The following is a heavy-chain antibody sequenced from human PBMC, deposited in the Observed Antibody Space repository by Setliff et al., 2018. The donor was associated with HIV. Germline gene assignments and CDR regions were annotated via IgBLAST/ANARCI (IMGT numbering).Heavy chain of an antibody. D-gene: IGHD2-15*01. CDR1: GSSISYFY. Sequence: TSETLSLTCTVSGSSISYFYWNWNRQSPGKGLEWIGYISDSGSTNYNPSLKSRVTISLDTSNNQFSLKLSAVTAADTAVYYCARRVVVAFTFDYWGQGTLVTVSS. J-gene: IGHJ4*02. V-gene: IGHV4-59*08. CDR3: ARRVVVAFTFDY. CDR2: ISDSGST.